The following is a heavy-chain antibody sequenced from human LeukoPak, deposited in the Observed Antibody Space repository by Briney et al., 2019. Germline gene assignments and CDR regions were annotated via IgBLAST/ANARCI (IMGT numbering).Heavy chain of an antibody. V-gene: IGHV3-33*06. CDR3: AKESVGYCSSTSCQRGFDY. CDR1: GFTFSNSG. CDR2: ICIVGSNQ. Sequence: GGAQSLCWAAAGFTFSNSGMHGLRQAPGKGQELVTVICIVGSNQYYADSVKGRFTISRDNSKNTLYLQMNSLRAEDTAVYYCAKESVGYCSSTSCQRGFDYWGQGTLVTVSS. D-gene: IGHD2-2*01. J-gene: IGHJ4*02.